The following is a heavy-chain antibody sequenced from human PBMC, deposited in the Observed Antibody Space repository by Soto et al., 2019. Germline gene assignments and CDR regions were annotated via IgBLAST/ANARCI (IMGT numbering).Heavy chain of an antibody. J-gene: IGHJ2*01. CDR3: AGDHDNWGVGWYFDL. D-gene: IGHD7-27*01. CDR2: ISYDGSSK. V-gene: IGHV3-30-3*01. Sequence: QVQLVESGGGVVQPGRSLRLSCAASGFTFSTYAMHWVRQAPGKGLEWVAVISYDGSSKFYADSVKGRFTISRDNSKNTLYLQMNGLRAEDTAVYYCAGDHDNWGVGWYFDLWGRGTLVTVSS. CDR1: GFTFSTYA.